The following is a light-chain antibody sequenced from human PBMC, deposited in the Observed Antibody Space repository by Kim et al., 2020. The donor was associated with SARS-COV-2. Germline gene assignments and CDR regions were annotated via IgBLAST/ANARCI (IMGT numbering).Light chain of an antibody. CDR3: LLAYTHARVV. CDR2: DTD. Sequence: QAVVTQEPSLTVSPGGTITLTCGSSTGPVTSSHYPYWLQQKPGQTPRTLIYDTDNRHSWTPARFPGSLLGGKAALTLWAAQPEDEVEYYCLLAYTHARVVFGGGTQLTVL. V-gene: IGLV7-46*01. J-gene: IGLJ3*02. CDR1: TGPVTSSHY.